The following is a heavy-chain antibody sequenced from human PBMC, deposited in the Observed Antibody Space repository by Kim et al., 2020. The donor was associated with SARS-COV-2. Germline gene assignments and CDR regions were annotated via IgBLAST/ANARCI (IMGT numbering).Heavy chain of an antibody. Sequence: AAAGKGRITISRDDYKNTLYLQMNSLRAEDTAVYYCARPYDDYGTYAFDIWGQGTMVTVSS. D-gene: IGHD4-17*01. J-gene: IGHJ3*02. V-gene: IGHV3-66*04. CDR3: ARPYDDYGTYAFDI.